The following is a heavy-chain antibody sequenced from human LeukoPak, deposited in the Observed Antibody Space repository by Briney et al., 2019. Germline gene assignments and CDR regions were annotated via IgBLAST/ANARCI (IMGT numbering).Heavy chain of an antibody. CDR1: GNTLTAYY. CDR2: INPNSGGT. V-gene: IGHV1-2*02. D-gene: IGHD3-22*01. CDR3: ASAGYYATSGPDY. Sequence: ASVKVSCKASGNTLTAYYMYWVRQAPGQGLEWMGWINPNSGGTKSAQKFQGRVTMTRDTSISTAYMELSRLISDDTAVYYCASAGYYATSGPDYWGQGTLVTVSS. J-gene: IGHJ4*02.